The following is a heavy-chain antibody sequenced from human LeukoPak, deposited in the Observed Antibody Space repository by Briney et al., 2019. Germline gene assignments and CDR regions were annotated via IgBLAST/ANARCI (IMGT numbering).Heavy chain of an antibody. Sequence: PGGSLRLXCAASGFTFDDYAMHWVRQAPGKGLEWASLISGDGGSTYYADSVKGRFTISRDNSQNSLSLQMNSLRTEDPALYYCAKDAMMHYDFSYNWFDPWGQGTLVTVSS. CDR3: AKDAMMHYDFSYNWFDP. CDR2: ISGDGGST. V-gene: IGHV3-43*02. CDR1: GFTFDDYA. J-gene: IGHJ5*02. D-gene: IGHD3-3*01.